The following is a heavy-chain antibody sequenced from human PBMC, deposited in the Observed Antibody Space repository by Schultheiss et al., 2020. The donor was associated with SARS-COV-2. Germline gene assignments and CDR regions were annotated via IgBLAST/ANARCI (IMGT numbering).Heavy chain of an antibody. CDR3: ASSNYGSGSYSFYFDY. D-gene: IGHD3-10*01. V-gene: IGHV4-31*03. CDR1: GGSISSGGYY. Sequence: SETLSLTCTVSGGSISSGGYYWSWIRQHPGKGLEWIGYIYYSGSTNYNPSLKSRVTISVDTSKNQFSLKLSSVTAADTAVYYCASSNYGSGSYSFYFDYWGQGTLVTVSS. J-gene: IGHJ4*02. CDR2: IYYSGST.